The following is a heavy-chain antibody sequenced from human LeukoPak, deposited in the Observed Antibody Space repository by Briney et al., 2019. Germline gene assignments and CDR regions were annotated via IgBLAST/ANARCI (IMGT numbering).Heavy chain of an antibody. D-gene: IGHD5-12*01. Sequence: SETLSLTCTVSGGSISSYYWSWIRQPPGKGLEWIGYIYYSGSTNYNPSLKSRVTISVDTSKNQFSLKLKSVTAADTGVYYCARQVATKGEWAYDLWGQGTMVTASS. V-gene: IGHV4-59*08. CDR3: ARQVATKGEWAYDL. CDR2: IYYSGST. CDR1: GGSISSYY. J-gene: IGHJ3*01.